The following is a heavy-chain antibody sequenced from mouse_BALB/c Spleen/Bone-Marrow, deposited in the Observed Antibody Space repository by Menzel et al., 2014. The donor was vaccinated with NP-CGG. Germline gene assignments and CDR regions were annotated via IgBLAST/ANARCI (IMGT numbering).Heavy chain of an antibody. Sequence: QVQLQQSGAELMKPGASVKISCKATGYTFSNYWIEWIKQRPGHGLEWIGEILPGSGGTDYNENFKVKATFTADTSSNTAYMQLSSLTSEDSAVYYCARVIYWYFDVWGAGTTVTVSS. CDR3: ARVIYWYFDV. V-gene: IGHV1-9*01. J-gene: IGHJ1*01. CDR1: GYTFSNYW. CDR2: ILPGSGGT.